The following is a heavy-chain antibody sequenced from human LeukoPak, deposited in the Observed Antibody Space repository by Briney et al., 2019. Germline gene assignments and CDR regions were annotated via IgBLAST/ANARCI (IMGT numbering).Heavy chain of an antibody. J-gene: IGHJ4*02. Sequence: SETLSLTCAVYGGSFSGYYWSWIRQPPGKGLEWIGEINHSGSTNYNPSLKSRVTISVDTSKNQFSLKLSSVTAADTAVYYCARVVSGSYRLDYWGQGTLVTVSP. V-gene: IGHV4-34*01. D-gene: IGHD1-26*01. CDR1: GGSFSGYY. CDR3: ARVVSGSYRLDY. CDR2: INHSGST.